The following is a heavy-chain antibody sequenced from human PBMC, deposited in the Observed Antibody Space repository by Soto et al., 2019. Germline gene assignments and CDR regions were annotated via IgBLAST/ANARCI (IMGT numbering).Heavy chain of an antibody. V-gene: IGHV1-2*02. J-gene: IGHJ4*02. Sequence: ASVKVSCKASRNTFTGYYVHWVRQAPGQGLEWMGWISPNSGDTNSAQKFQGRATMTRDTPISTAYMELSRLRSDDTAVYYCARAGGYGDLDYWGQGTLVTVSS. CDR1: RNTFTGYY. D-gene: IGHD4-17*01. CDR3: ARAGGYGDLDY. CDR2: ISPNSGDT.